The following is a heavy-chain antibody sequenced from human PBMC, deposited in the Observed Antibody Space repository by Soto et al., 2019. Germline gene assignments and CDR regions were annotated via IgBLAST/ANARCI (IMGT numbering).Heavy chain of an antibody. Sequence: QVQLVEAGGGLGKPGGSRRLSCAASGFTFSDYYMSWIRQAPGKGLEWVSYISSSSSYTNYADSGKGRFTISRDNAKNTLYLQMNSLRAEDTAVYYCARGSSGYKYWGQGTLVTVSS. CDR3: ARGSSGYKY. D-gene: IGHD3-22*01. CDR1: GFTFSDYY. V-gene: IGHV3-11*06. J-gene: IGHJ4*02. CDR2: ISSSSSYT.